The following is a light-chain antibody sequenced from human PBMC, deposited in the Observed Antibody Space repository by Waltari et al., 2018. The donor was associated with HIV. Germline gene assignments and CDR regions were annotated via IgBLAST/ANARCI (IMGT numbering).Light chain of an antibody. V-gene: IGLV1-40*01. CDR1: SSNIGAGYD. J-gene: IGLJ3*02. CDR3: QSYDSSLSGFWV. Sequence: QSVLTQPPSVSGAPGQRVTISCPGTSSNIGAGYDVPSYQQLPGIAPKLLIYGDSNRPSGVPDRFSGSKSGTSASLAITGLQAEDEADYYCQSYDSSLSGFWVFGGGTKLTVL. CDR2: GDS.